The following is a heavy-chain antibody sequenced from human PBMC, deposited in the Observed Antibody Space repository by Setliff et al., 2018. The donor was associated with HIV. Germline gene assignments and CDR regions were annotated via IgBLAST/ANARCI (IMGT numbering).Heavy chain of an antibody. CDR3: ARGYSGSLGWFDP. V-gene: IGHV4-39*07. CDR2: IYYSGST. J-gene: IGHJ5*02. D-gene: IGHD6-6*01. Sequence: PSETLSLTCTVSGGSIRSSSFYWGWIRQPPGKGLEWIGSIYYSGSTYYNPSLKSRVTISVDTSKNQFSLKLSSVTAADTAVYYCARGYSGSLGWFDPWGQGTLVTVSS. CDR1: GGSIRSSSFY.